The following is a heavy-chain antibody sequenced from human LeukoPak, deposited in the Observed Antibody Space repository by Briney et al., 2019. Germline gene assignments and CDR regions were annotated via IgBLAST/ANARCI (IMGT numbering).Heavy chain of an antibody. CDR2: IYTSGST. Sequence: PSETLSLACTVSGGSISSYYWSWIRQPAGKGLEWIGRIYTSGSTNYNPSLKSRVTMSVDTSKNQFSLKLSSVTAADTAVYYCARAGLYYDTEWYAAHDAFDIWGQGTMVTVSS. J-gene: IGHJ3*02. CDR3: ARAGLYYDTEWYAAHDAFDI. V-gene: IGHV4-4*07. D-gene: IGHD3-22*01. CDR1: GGSISSYY.